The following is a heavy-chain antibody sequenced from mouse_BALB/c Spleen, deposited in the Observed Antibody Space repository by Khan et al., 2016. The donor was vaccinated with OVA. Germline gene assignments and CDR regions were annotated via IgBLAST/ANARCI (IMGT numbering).Heavy chain of an antibody. Sequence: QVQLKESGPGLVAPSQSLSITCTVSGFSLTNYGVHWVRQPPGKGLEWLGVIWAGGSTNYNSALMSRLSISKDKSKSQVFLKMNSLQTDDTAMYYCARPYYGSAWFDYWGQGTLVTVSA. D-gene: IGHD1-1*01. CDR2: IWAGGST. CDR1: GFSLTNYG. V-gene: IGHV2-9*02. J-gene: IGHJ3*01. CDR3: ARPYYGSAWFDY.